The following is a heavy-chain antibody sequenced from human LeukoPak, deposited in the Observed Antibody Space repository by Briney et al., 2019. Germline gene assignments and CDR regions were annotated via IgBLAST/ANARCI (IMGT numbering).Heavy chain of an antibody. J-gene: IGHJ4*02. CDR2: IYSDNT. D-gene: IGHD4/OR15-4a*01. Sequence: GGSLRLFCTVSGFTVSSNSMSWVRQAPGKGLEWVSFIYSDNTHYSDSVKGRFTISRDNSKNTLYLQMNSLRAEDTAVYYCARRAGAYSHPYDYWGQGTLVTVSS. CDR3: ARRAGAYSHPYDY. CDR1: GFTVSSNS. V-gene: IGHV3-53*01.